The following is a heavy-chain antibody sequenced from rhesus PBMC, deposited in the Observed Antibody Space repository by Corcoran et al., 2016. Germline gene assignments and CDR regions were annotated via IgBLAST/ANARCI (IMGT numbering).Heavy chain of an antibody. D-gene: IGHD6-25*01. V-gene: IGHV4-169*01. Sequence: QLQLQESGPGLVKPSETLSLTCAVSGGSISSSYWSWIRKAPGKGLEGIGYIGGSSGSTNYNPSLKSRVTLSVDTSKNQLSLKLSSVTAADTAVYYCARRYSGSYDYWGQGVLVTVSS. CDR1: GGSISSSY. J-gene: IGHJ4*01. CDR2: IGGSSGST. CDR3: ARRYSGSYDY.